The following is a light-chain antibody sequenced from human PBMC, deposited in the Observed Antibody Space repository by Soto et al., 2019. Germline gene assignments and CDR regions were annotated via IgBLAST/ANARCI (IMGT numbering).Light chain of an antibody. CDR2: GAS. CDR3: QQYGSSPGT. V-gene: IGKV3-20*01. Sequence: IVLTQAPGTLSLSPGERATLSCRASRSVSSSFLAWYQQKPGQAPRLLIYGASNRATGIPDRFSGSGSGTDFTLIIRRLEPEDFAVYYCQQYGSSPGTFGQGTKLEIK. J-gene: IGKJ2*02. CDR1: RSVSSSF.